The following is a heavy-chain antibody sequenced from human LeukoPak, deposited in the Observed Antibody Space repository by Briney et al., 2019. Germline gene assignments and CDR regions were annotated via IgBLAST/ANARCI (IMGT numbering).Heavy chain of an antibody. J-gene: IGHJ4*02. V-gene: IGHV3-73*01. CDR3: TRRGDGYNPFDY. CDR2: IRSKANSYAT. CDR1: GFTFSGSA. Sequence: GGSLRLSRAASGFTFSGSAMHWVRQASGKGLEWVGRIRSKANSYATAYAASVKGRFTISRDDSKNTAYLQMNSLKTEDTAVYYCTRRGDGYNPFDYWGQGTLVTVSS. D-gene: IGHD5-24*01.